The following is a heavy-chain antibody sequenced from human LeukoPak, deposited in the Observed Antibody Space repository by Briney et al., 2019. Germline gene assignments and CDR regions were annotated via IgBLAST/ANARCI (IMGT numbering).Heavy chain of an antibody. CDR2: IYYSGST. CDR3: AREVGYSNYFDY. Sequence: SETLSLTCTVSGGSISSYYWSWIRQPPGKGLEWIGYIYYSGSTNYNPSLKSRVTILVDTSKNQFSLKLSSVTAADTAVYYCAREVGYSNYFDYWGQGTLVTVSS. J-gene: IGHJ4*02. V-gene: IGHV4-59*01. D-gene: IGHD2-15*01. CDR1: GGSISSYY.